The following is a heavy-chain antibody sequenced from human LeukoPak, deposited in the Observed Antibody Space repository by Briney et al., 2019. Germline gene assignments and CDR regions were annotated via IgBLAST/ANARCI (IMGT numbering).Heavy chain of an antibody. J-gene: IGHJ6*03. V-gene: IGHV3-48*02. Sequence: GGSLRLSCAASGFTFSDYNMNWVRQAPGQGLEWLSHIGGRSSTTYYADSVKGRFTISRDNAKNSLYLQMNGLSDEDTAVYYCARDRVYYMDVWGKGTTVTVSS. CDR1: GFTFSDYN. CDR2: IGGRSSTT. CDR3: ARDRVYYMDV.